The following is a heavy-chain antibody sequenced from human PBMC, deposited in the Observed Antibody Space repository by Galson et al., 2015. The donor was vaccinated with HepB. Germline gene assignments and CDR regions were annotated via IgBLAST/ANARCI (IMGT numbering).Heavy chain of an antibody. CDR3: ARVAILRGYSYGGNFDY. D-gene: IGHD5-18*01. J-gene: IGHJ4*02. Sequence: SLRLSCAAFGFTFSAYGMSWVRQAPGKGLEWVSTSGTAGGRYYADSVKGRFTISRDNSKNTVYLQMNSLRAEDTAVYYCARVAILRGYSYGGNFDYWGQGTLVTVSS. V-gene: IGHV3-23*01. CDR1: GFTFSAYG. CDR2: SGTAGGR.